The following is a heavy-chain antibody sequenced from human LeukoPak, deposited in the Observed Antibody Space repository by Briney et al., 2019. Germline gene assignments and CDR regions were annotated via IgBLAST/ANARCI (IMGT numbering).Heavy chain of an antibody. CDR3: ARRDQAIDY. D-gene: IGHD5-24*01. V-gene: IGHV4-39*01. CDR2: IYYSGTT. Sequence: SETLSLTCTVSGGSISSSSYYWGWIRQPPGKGLEWIGSIYYSGTTYYNPSLASRVTIFADTSKNQFSLRLSSVTAADTAVYYCARRDQAIDYWGQGTLVTVSS. J-gene: IGHJ4*02. CDR1: GGSISSSSYY.